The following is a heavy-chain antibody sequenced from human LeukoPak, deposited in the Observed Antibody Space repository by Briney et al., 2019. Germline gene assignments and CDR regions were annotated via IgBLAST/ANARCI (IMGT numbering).Heavy chain of an antibody. V-gene: IGHV4-59*08. CDR1: GGSITNYY. J-gene: IGHJ4*02. D-gene: IGHD1-26*01. CDR3: ARRGLTKSYPPYFDY. Sequence: SETLSLTCTVSGGSITNYYWNWIRQPPGKGLEWIGYIYHSGSTSFNPSLKSRATISVDMSKNQFSLKLSSVTAADTAVYYCARRGLTKSYPPYFDYWGQGTLVTVSS. CDR2: IYHSGST.